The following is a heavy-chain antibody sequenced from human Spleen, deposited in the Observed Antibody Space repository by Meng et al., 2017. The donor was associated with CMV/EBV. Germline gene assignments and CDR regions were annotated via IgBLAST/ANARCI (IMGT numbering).Heavy chain of an antibody. CDR3: ARAQYHYDSTAYFEY. J-gene: IGHJ4*02. CDR1: GGPINSGGYY. CDR2: IYHSGTT. D-gene: IGHD3-22*01. Sequence: SGGPINSGGYYWGWIRQHPGKGLEWIGYIYHSGTTSYNPSLKSRVTISVDTSEKQFSLKLTSVTAADTAVYYCARAQYHYDSTAYFEYWGQGALVTVSS. V-gene: IGHV4-31*02.